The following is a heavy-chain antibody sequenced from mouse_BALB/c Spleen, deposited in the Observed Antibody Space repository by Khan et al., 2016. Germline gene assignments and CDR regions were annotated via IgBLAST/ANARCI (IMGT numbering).Heavy chain of an antibody. CDR1: GYTFTRFW. J-gene: IGHJ4*01. CDR3: ARWGYDDYLCVAMDY. CDR2: INPGSNYT. Sequence: QVRLQQSGAELAKPGASVKMSCKASGYTFTRFWMHWVKQRPGQGLEWIGYINPGSNYTDYNQNFKDKATLTADKSSSTAYMLLSSLTSEDSAVXYSARWGYDDYLCVAMDYWGQGISVTVSA. V-gene: IGHV1-7*01. D-gene: IGHD2-3*01.